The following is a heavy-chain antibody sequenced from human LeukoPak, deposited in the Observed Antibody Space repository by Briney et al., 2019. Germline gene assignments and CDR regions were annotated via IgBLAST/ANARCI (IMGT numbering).Heavy chain of an antibody. CDR2: THHSGNT. V-gene: IGHV4-59*02. J-gene: IGHJ6*02. Sequence: SETLSLTCIVSGDSVSGYYWNWIRQPPGKGLELIGYTHHSGNTLYNPSLKSRVTISVDTSKNQFSLTLSSVTAADPAVYYCARADVWGQGTTVTVSS. CDR1: GDSVSGYY. CDR3: ARADV.